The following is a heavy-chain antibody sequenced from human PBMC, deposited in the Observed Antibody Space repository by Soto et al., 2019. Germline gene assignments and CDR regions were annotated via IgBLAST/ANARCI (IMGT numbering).Heavy chain of an antibody. D-gene: IGHD6-6*01. J-gene: IGHJ2*01. Sequence: EVQLVESGGGLVRPGGSLRLSCAASGFTFSTYSMNWVRQAPGQGLEWVSYISSGSATIYDADSVKGRFTISRDNAENSLYLQMNSLTDEDTAVYYCVRESASYSSSSGSYWYFDLWGRGTVITVSS. CDR3: VRESASYSSSSGSYWYFDL. CDR1: GFTFSTYS. CDR2: ISSGSATI. V-gene: IGHV3-48*02.